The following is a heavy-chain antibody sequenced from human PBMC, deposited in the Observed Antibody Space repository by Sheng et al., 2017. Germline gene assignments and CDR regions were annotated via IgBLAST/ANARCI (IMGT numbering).Heavy chain of an antibody. Sequence: EVQLVESGGGLVQPGGSLRLSCAASGFTFSSYEMNWVRQAPGKGLEWVSYISSSGSTIYYADSVKGQFTISRDNAKNSLYLQMNSLRAEDTAVYYCARGSADAADNYYYYGMDVWGQGTTVTVSS. D-gene: IGHD6-13*01. CDR3: ARGSADAADNYYYYGMDV. CDR1: GFTFSSYE. CDR2: ISSSGSTI. V-gene: IGHV3-48*03. J-gene: IGHJ6*02.